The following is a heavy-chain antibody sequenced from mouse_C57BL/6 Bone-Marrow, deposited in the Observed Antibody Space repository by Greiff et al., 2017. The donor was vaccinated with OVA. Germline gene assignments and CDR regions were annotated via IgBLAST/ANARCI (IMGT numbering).Heavy chain of an antibody. CDR3: ARGDGYFRRFAY. CDR1: GYTFTDYN. Sequence: VQLQQSGPELVKPGASVKMSCKASGYTFTDYNMHWVKQSHGKSLEWIGYINPNNGGTSYNQKFKGKATLTVNKSSSTAYMELRSLTSEDSAVYYCARGDGYFRRFAYWGQGTLVTVSA. D-gene: IGHD2-3*01. V-gene: IGHV1-22*01. J-gene: IGHJ3*01. CDR2: INPNNGGT.